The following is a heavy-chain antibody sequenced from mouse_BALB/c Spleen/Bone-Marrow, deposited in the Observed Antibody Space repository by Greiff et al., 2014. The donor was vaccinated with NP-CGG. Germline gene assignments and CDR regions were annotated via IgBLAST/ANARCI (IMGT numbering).Heavy chain of an antibody. J-gene: IGHJ2*01. V-gene: IGHV1-63*02. D-gene: IGHD3-3*01. CDR2: IYPGGGYT. Sequence: QVQLQQSGAELVRPGTSVKMSCKAAGYTFTNYWIGWVKQRPGHGPEWIGDIYPGGGYTNYNEKFKGKATLTADTSSITAYMQLGSLTSEDSTIYYCARGHYFDYWGQGTTLTVSS. CDR1: GYTFTNYW. CDR3: ARGHYFDY.